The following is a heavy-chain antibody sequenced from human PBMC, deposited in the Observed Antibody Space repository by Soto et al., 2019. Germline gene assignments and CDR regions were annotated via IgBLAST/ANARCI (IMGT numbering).Heavy chain of an antibody. CDR1: GYTFTGYY. CDR3: ARGGFIDTVVTLRWFDP. CDR2: INPNSGGT. D-gene: IGHD2-21*02. V-gene: IGHV1-2*02. Sequence: RASVKVSCKASGYTFTGYYMHWVRQAPGQGLEWMGWINPNSGGTNYAQKFQGRVTMTRDTSISTAYMELSRLRSDDTAVYYCARGGFIDTVVTLRWFDPWGQGTLVTVSS. J-gene: IGHJ5*02.